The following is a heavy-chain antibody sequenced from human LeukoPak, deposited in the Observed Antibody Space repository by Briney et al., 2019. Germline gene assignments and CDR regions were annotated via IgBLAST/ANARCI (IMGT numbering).Heavy chain of an antibody. V-gene: IGHV1-69*05. J-gene: IGHJ6*03. CDR2: IIPIFGTA. D-gene: IGHD6-19*01. CDR3: ARGGSGWYGDYYYMDV. CDR1: GGTFSSYA. Sequence: SVKGSCKASGGTFSSYAISWVRQAPGQGLEWMGGIIPIFGTANYAQKFQGRVTITTDESTSTAYMELSSLRSEDTAVYYRARGGSGWYGDYYYMDVWGKGTTVTVSS.